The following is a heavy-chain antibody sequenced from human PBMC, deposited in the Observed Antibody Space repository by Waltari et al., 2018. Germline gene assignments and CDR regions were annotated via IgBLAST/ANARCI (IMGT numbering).Heavy chain of an antibody. CDR2: SKPSGGST. D-gene: IGHD6-13*01. J-gene: IGHJ6*02. CDR1: GYTFTSYY. Sequence: QVQLVQSGTEVKKPGASVKFSCKASGYTFTSYYMHWVRQAPGHGLEWMGISKPSGGSTSYAKKFQGRGTMTRDTSTSTVYMELSSLRSEDTAVYYCARDFAGEAAEYYYYYYGMDVWGQGTTVTVSS. V-gene: IGHV1-46*01. CDR3: ARDFAGEAAEYYYYYYGMDV.